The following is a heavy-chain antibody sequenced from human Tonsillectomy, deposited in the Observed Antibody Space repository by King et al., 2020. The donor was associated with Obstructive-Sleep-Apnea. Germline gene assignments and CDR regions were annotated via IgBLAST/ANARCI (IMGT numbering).Heavy chain of an antibody. V-gene: IGHV1-69*01. J-gene: IGHJ6*02. CDR3: ARDKDDVVVAVAPTSYYYYGMDV. CDR2: IIPIFGTA. Sequence: VQLVQSGAEVKKPGSSVKVSCTASGGTFSSYAISWVRQAPGHGPEWMGGIIPIFGTANYAQKFQGRVTITADDSTSTAYMELSSLRSEDTAVYYCARDKDDVVVAVAPTSYYYYGMDVWGQGTTVTVSS. CDR1: GGTFSSYA. D-gene: IGHD2-15*01.